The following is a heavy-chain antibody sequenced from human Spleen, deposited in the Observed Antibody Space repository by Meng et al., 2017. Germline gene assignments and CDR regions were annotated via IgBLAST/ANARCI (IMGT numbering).Heavy chain of an antibody. CDR1: GGTFSSYA. CDR3: ARDRGIGRYYFDY. J-gene: IGHJ4*02. CDR2: IIPIFGTA. Sequence: QGQPVQVGAEVKEPGSSVKVSCKASGGTFSSYAISWVRQAPGQGLEWMGGIIPIFGTANYAQKFQGRVTITTDESTSTAYMELSSLRSENTAVYYCARDRGIGRYYFDYWGQGTLVTVSS. D-gene: IGHD1-26*01. V-gene: IGHV1-69*05.